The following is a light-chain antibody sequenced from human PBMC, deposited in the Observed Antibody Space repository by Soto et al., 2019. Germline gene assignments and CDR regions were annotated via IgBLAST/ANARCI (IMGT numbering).Light chain of an antibody. V-gene: IGKV3-20*01. J-gene: IGKJ2*01. Sequence: EIVLTQSPATLSLSPGERATLSCRASQSITSNYLAWYQQKPGQAPRLLIHGASSRATGIPDRFSGSGSGTDFTLTISRLDPEDFAVYYCQLYGASLVTFGQGTKVDIK. CDR1: QSITSNY. CDR2: GAS. CDR3: QLYGASLVT.